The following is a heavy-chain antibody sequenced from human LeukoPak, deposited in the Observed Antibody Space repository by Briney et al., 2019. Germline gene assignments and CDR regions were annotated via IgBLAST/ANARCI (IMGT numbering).Heavy chain of an antibody. D-gene: IGHD3-22*01. CDR1: GLTYNKYG. J-gene: IGHJ3*02. CDR3: AKGYYYSSAFDM. V-gene: IGHV3-30*02. CDR2: IWYDGSNQ. Sequence: GGSLRLFCAACGLTYNKYGMVGPRQGTGKGREGVAFIWYDGSNQYYRDSVKGRFTIPRDNSKNTVFTKVNSQRAGDRAVYYCAKGYYYSSAFDMWGQGTMVTVSS.